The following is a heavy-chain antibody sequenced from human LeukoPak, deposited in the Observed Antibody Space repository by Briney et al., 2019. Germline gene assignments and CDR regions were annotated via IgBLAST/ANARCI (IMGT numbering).Heavy chain of an antibody. V-gene: IGHV3-7*04. CDR3: ARDGPGYKDLDV. CDR1: GFSFSRNW. Sequence: GGSLILSCAASGFSFSRNWMSWVRQPQGKGLEWVANIKDDGNEKYYADSVKGRFIISRDNARSSLHLQMSGLRVEDTAVYYCARDGPGYKDLDVWGQGTLVTVSS. CDR2: IKDDGNEK. J-gene: IGHJ4*02. D-gene: IGHD2-15*01.